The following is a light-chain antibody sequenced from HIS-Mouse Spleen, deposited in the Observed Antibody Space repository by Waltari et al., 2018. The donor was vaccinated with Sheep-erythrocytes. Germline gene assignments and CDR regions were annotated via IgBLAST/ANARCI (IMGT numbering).Light chain of an antibody. Sequence: QSALTQPASVSGSPGQAITISCPGTSSHVGGYNYVSWYQQHPGKAPKLMIYDVSNRPSGVSNRFSGSKFGNTASLTISGLQAEDEADYYCSSYTSSNWVFGGGTKLTVL. J-gene: IGLJ3*02. CDR2: DVS. V-gene: IGLV2-14*03. CDR1: SSHVGGYNY. CDR3: SSYTSSNWV.